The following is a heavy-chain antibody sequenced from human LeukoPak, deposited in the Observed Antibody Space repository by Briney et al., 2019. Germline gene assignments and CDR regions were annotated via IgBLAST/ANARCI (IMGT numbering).Heavy chain of an antibody. V-gene: IGHV3-23*01. Sequence: GGSLRLSCAASGFTFSSYAMSWVRQAPGKGLEWVSAISGSGGSTYYADSVKGRFTISRDNSKNTLYLQMNSLKTEDTAVYYCTTRDYGDYYLYAFDIWGQGTMVTVSS. CDR3: TTRDYGDYYLYAFDI. J-gene: IGHJ3*02. CDR2: ISGSGGST. D-gene: IGHD4-17*01. CDR1: GFTFSSYA.